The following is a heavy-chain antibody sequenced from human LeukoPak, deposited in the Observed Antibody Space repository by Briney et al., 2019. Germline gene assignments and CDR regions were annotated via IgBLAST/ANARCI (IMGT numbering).Heavy chain of an antibody. CDR1: GGSISSSSYY. CDR2: IYYSGST. CDR3: ARDRRVWVDTAASYRSFDI. Sequence: SETLSLTCTVSGGSISSSSYYWGWIRQPPGKGLEWIGSIYYSGSTYYNPSLKSRVTISVDTSKNQFSLKLSSVTAADTAVYYCARDRRVWVDTAASYRSFDIWGQGTMVTVSS. V-gene: IGHV4-39*07. J-gene: IGHJ3*02. D-gene: IGHD5-18*01.